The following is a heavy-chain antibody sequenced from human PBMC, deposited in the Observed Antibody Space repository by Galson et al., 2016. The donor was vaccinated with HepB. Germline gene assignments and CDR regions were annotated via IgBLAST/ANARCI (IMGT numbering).Heavy chain of an antibody. J-gene: IGHJ4*02. Sequence: SETLSLTCDVSGGSFSDYYWGWIRQSPGKGLEWIGEIHPSGSTNYNPSLWGRVTISVDTSKGQFSLKVTSVTAADTAVYYCARGQDPYKIRDWGQGTLVTVSS. D-gene: IGHD5-24*01. V-gene: IGHV4-34*01. CDR1: GGSFSDYY. CDR3: ARGQDPYKIRD. CDR2: IHPSGST.